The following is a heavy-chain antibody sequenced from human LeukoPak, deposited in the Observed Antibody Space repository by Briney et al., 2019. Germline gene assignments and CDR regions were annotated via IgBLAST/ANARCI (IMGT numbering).Heavy chain of an antibody. CDR2: INHSGST. V-gene: IGHV4-34*01. Sequence: SETLSLTCAVYGGSFSGYYWSWIRQPPGKGLEWIGEINHSGSTNYNPSLKSRVTISVDTSKNQFSLKLSSVTAADTAVYYCARAGPTYYYGSGSDFGRFDPWGQGTLVTVSS. J-gene: IGHJ5*02. CDR1: GGSFSGYY. CDR3: ARAGPTYYYGSGSDFGRFDP. D-gene: IGHD3-10*01.